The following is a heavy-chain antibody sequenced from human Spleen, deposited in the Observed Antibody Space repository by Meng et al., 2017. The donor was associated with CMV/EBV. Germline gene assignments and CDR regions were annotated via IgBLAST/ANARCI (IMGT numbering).Heavy chain of an antibody. CDR1: GYTFTNYG. V-gene: IGHV1-18*01. J-gene: IGHJ6*02. CDR3: ARDSGYYYGMDV. CDR2: ISVYNGNT. D-gene: IGHD3-10*01. Sequence: ASVKVSCKASGYTFTNYGISWVRQAPGQGLEWMGWISVYNGNTKHAQNLQGRVTMTTDTSTSTAYMELWSLRSDDTAVYYCARDSGYYYGMDVWGQGTTVTVSS.